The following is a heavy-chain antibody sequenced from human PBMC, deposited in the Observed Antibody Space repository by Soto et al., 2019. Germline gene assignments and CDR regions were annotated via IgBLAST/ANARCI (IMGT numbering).Heavy chain of an antibody. D-gene: IGHD2-2*01. Sequence: EVQLLESGGGLVQPGGSLRLSCAASGFTFSSYAMSWVRQAPGKGLEWVSAISGSGGSTYYADSVKGRFTISRDNSKNTLYLQMNSLRAEDTAVYYCAPPPDCSSTSCYSSLFDYWGQGTLVTVSS. CDR2: ISGSGGST. CDR1: GFTFSSYA. V-gene: IGHV3-23*01. J-gene: IGHJ4*02. CDR3: APPPDCSSTSCYSSLFDY.